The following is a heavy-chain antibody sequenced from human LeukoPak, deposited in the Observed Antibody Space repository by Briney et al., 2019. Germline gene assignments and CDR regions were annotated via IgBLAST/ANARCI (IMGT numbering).Heavy chain of an antibody. CDR1: GFTFSSYW. V-gene: IGHV3-74*01. CDR3: VRDPPGDGMGV. J-gene: IGHJ6*02. CDR2: LNSDGSST. Sequence: GGSLRLSCAASGFTFSSYWMHWVRQAPGKGLVWVSRLNSDGSSTRYADSVKGRFTISRDNAKNTLYLQMNSLRAEDTAVYYCVRDPPGDGMGVWGQGTPVTVSS.